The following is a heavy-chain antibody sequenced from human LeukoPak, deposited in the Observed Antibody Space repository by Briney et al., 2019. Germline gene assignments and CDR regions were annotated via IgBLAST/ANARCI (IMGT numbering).Heavy chain of an antibody. CDR3: ARGRIAARASTNWFDP. D-gene: IGHD6-6*01. CDR2: IYHSGST. J-gene: IGHJ5*02. V-gene: IGHV4-30-2*01. Sequence: MASETLSLTCTVSGGSISSGGYYWSWIRQPPGKGLEWIGYIYHSGSTYYNPSLKSRVTISVDRSKNQFSLKLSSVTAADTAVYYCARGRIAARASTNWFDPWGQGTLVTVSS. CDR1: GGSISSGGYY.